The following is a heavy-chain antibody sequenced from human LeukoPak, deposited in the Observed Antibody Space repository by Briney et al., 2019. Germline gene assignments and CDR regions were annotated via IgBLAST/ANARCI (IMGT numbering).Heavy chain of an antibody. J-gene: IGHJ6*03. CDR2: ISWNSDSI. CDR1: GFIFDDYA. D-gene: IGHD3-16*01. Sequence: GGSLRLSCAASGFIFDDYAMHWVRQAPGKGLEWVSGISWNSDSIDYVNSVKGRFTISRDNAKNSLYHCAKGGGGRLIYYYYMDVWGKGTTVTVSS. CDR3: DV. V-gene: IGHV3-9*01.